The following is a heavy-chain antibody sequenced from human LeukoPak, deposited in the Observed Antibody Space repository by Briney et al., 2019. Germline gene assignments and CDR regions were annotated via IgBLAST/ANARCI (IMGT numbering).Heavy chain of an antibody. Sequence: GGSLRLSCAASGFTFSTYWMSWVRQAPGKGLEWVANIKQDGSEKYYVDSVKGRFTISRDNAKNSLYLQMNSLRAEDTAAYYCARADLDYYDSSGYYERFDYWGQGTLVTVSS. CDR3: ARADLDYYDSSGYYERFDY. CDR2: IKQDGSEK. J-gene: IGHJ4*02. D-gene: IGHD3-22*01. CDR1: GFTFSTYW. V-gene: IGHV3-7*01.